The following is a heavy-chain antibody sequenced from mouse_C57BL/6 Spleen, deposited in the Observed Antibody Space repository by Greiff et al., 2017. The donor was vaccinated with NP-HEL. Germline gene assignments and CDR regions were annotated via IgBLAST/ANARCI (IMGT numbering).Heavy chain of an antibody. Sequence: DVKLVESGGDLVKPGGSLKLSCAASGFTFSSYGMSWVRQTPDKRLEWVATISSGGSYTYYPDSVKGRFTISRDNAKNTLYLQMSSLKSEDTAMYYCARTTVVRYFDVWGTGTTVTVSS. CDR3: ARTTVVRYFDV. J-gene: IGHJ1*03. CDR1: GFTFSSYG. CDR2: ISSGGSYT. V-gene: IGHV5-6*02. D-gene: IGHD1-1*01.